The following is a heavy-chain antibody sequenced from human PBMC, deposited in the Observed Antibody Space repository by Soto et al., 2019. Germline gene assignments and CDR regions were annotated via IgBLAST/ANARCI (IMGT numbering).Heavy chain of an antibody. CDR2: IHPGDSDT. CDR1: GYSFTSYW. Sequence: GESLKISCKGFGYSFTSYWIGWVRQMPGKGLEWMGIIHPGDSDTRYSVSLRGQVTMSVDKSISTAYLHWSSLKASDTAMYYCALLYYTDGISYYSFDYWAQGTLVTVSS. V-gene: IGHV5-51*01. CDR3: ALLYYTDGISYYSFDY. D-gene: IGHD3-22*01. J-gene: IGHJ4*02.